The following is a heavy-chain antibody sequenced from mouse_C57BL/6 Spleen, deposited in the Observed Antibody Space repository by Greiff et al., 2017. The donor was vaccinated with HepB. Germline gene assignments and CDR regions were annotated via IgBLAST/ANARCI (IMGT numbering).Heavy chain of an antibody. CDR3: ARYYGSSYWYFDV. V-gene: IGHV1-18*01. Sequence: EVQLQESGPELVKPGASVKIPCKASGYTFTDYNMDWVKQSHGKSLEWIGDINPNNGGTIYNQKFKGKATLTVDKSSSTAYMELSSLTSEDTAVYYCARYYGSSYWYFDVGGTGTTVTVSS. D-gene: IGHD1-1*01. CDR1: GYTFTDYN. J-gene: IGHJ1*03. CDR2: INPNNGGT.